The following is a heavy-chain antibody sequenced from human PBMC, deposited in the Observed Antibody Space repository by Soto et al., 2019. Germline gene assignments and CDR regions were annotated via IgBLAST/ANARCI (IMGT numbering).Heavy chain of an antibody. CDR2: IYYSGST. CDR1: GCSVSSGSYY. V-gene: IGHV4-61*01. D-gene: IGHD3-22*01. Sequence: SETLSLTGSVSGCSVSSGSYYWSWIRQPPGKGLEWIGYIYYSGSTNYNPSLKSRVTISVDTSKNQFSLKLSSVTAADTAVYYCARDRDYYDSSGYRKINYYYGMDVWAKGPRSPSP. CDR3: ARDRDYYDSSGYRKINYYYGMDV. J-gene: IGHJ6*02.